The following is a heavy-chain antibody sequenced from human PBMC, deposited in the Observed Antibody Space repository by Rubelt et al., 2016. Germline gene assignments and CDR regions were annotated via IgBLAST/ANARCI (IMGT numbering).Heavy chain of an antibody. D-gene: IGHD6-25*01. Sequence: QVQLVESGGGVVQPGRSLRLSCAASGFTFSSYGMHWVRQAPGKGLEWVAVISYDGSNKYYADSVKGRFTISRDNSKNTLHLQMNSLRAEDTAVYYWSASAPTLFPLVSCENSPSDTSSVAVGCLAQDF. CDR1: GFTFSSYG. CDR2: ISYDGSNK. V-gene: IGHV3-30*03. J-gene: IGHJ2*01. CDR3: SASAPTLFPLVSCENSPSDTSSVAVGCLAQDF.